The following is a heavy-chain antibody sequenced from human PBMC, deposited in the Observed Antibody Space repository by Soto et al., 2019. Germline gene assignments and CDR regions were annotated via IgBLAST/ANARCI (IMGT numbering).Heavy chain of an antibody. Sequence: QVQLVQSGAEVKKPGASVKVSCKASGYSFTSYDINWGRQATGHGLEWMGWMNPNSGNTVYAQKFQGRVTMTRDTSISTAYMELSSLRSEDTAVYYCARERTGTTSNWFDPWGQGTLVTVSS. CDR1: GYSFTSYD. CDR3: ARERTGTTSNWFDP. J-gene: IGHJ5*02. CDR2: MNPNSGNT. D-gene: IGHD1-7*01. V-gene: IGHV1-8*01.